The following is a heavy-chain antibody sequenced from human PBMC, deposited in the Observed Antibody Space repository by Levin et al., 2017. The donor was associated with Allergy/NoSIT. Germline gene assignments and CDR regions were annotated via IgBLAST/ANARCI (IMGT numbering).Heavy chain of an antibody. V-gene: IGHV3-23*01. J-gene: IGHJ5*02. CDR3: AKDQFRHGRRYYYDSSGYRGVDWFDP. D-gene: IGHD3-22*01. CDR1: GFTFSSYA. Sequence: GESLKISCAASGFTFSSYAMSWVRQAPGKGLEWVSAISGSGGSTYYADSVKGRFTISRDNSKNTLYLQMNSLRAEDTAVYYCAKDQFRHGRRYYYDSSGYRGVDWFDPWGQGTLVTVSS. CDR2: ISGSGGST.